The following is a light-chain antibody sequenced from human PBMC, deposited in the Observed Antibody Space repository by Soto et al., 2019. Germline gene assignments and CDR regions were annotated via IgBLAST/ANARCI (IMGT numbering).Light chain of an antibody. CDR2: AES. V-gene: IGKV1-9*01. Sequence: DIQLTQSPSFLSASVGDRVTITCRASQGIAGSLAWYQQKPGKPPKLLIYAESTLQSGVPSRFSGSGSGTRGTLTISSLQPEDFANYYCQQYGDLWTFAQGTKVEI. J-gene: IGKJ1*01. CDR1: QGIAGS. CDR3: QQYGDLWT.